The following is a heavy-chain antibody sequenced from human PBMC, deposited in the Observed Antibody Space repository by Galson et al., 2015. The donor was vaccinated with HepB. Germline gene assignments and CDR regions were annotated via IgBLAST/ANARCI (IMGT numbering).Heavy chain of an antibody. CDR3: ARGNYYYDSSGYYRDY. J-gene: IGHJ4*02. V-gene: IGHV3-21*01. CDR2: ISSSSSYI. Sequence: SLRLSCAASGFTFSSYSMSWVRQAPGKGLEWVSSISSSSSYIYYADSVKGRFTISRDNAKNSLYLQMNSLRAEDTAVYYCARGNYYYDSSGYYRDYWGQGTLVTVSS. CDR1: GFTFSSYS. D-gene: IGHD3-22*01.